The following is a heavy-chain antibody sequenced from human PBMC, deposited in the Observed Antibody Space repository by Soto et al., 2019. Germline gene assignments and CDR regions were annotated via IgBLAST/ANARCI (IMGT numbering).Heavy chain of an antibody. CDR1: GFTFSSYG. CDR2: IWYDGSNK. CDR3: AREGGYCISTSCTEANYYYGMDV. J-gene: IGHJ6*02. V-gene: IGHV3-33*01. D-gene: IGHD2-2*01. Sequence: QVQLVESGGGVVQPGRSLRLSCAASGFTFSSYGMHWVRQAPGKGLEWVAVIWYDGSNKYYADSVKGRFTISRDNSKNTLYLQMKSLRREDTAVYYCAREGGYCISTSCTEANYYYGMDVWGQGTTVTVSS.